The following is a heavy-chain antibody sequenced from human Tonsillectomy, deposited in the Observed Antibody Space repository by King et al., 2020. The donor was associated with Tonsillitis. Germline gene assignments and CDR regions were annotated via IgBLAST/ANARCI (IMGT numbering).Heavy chain of an antibody. V-gene: IGHV4-61*02. Sequence: QLQESGPGLVKPSQTLSLTCTVSGGSISSGSYYWTWIRQPAGKGLEWIGRIYHSGSTSYNPSFKSRVTISVDTSKNQFSLKLSSVTAADTAVYYCARSMYSYGFYFDYWGQGTLVTVSS. D-gene: IGHD5-18*01. CDR1: GGSISSGSYY. CDR3: ARSMYSYGFYFDY. CDR2: IYHSGST. J-gene: IGHJ4*02.